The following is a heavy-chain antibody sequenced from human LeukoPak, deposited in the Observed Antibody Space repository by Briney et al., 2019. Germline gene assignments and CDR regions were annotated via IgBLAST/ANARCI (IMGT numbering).Heavy chain of an antibody. J-gene: IGHJ3*02. CDR3: AKGNLQLGQDACDI. V-gene: IGHV3-23*01. CDR1: GFSLSGNA. Sequence: GGSLRLSCAASGFSLSGNAVSWVRQAPGKRPEWVAGIGPDDATFYPASVRGRFTISRDTSQNTMYLQVNSLRAEDTALYYCAKGNLQLGQDACDIWGQGTMVTVSS. CDR2: IGPDDAT. D-gene: IGHD5-18*01.